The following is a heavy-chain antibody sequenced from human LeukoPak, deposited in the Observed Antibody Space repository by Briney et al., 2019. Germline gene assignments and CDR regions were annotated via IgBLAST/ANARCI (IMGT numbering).Heavy chain of an antibody. CDR1: GGSISSYY. Sequence: PSETLSLTCTVSGGSISSYYWSWIRQPPGKGLEWIGSIYYSGSTYYNPSLKSRVTISVDTSKNQFSLKLSSVTAADTAVYYCARDRGEPGAFDIWGQGTMVTVSS. V-gene: IGHV4-59*12. CDR2: IYYSGST. D-gene: IGHD3-16*01. CDR3: ARDRGEPGAFDI. J-gene: IGHJ3*02.